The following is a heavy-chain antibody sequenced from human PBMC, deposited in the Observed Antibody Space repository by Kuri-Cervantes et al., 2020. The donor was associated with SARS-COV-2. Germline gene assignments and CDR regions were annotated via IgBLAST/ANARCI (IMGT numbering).Heavy chain of an antibody. V-gene: IGHV5-51*01. Sequence: KVSCKGSGYSFTSYWIGWVRQMPGKGLEWMGIIYPGDSDTRYSPSFQGQVTISADKSISTAYLQWSSLKASDTAMYYCARGPVAYCGGDCYSSPFDYWGQGTRVTVSS. CDR1: GYSFTSYW. D-gene: IGHD2-21*02. CDR2: IYPGDSDT. CDR3: ARGPVAYCGGDCYSSPFDY. J-gene: IGHJ4*02.